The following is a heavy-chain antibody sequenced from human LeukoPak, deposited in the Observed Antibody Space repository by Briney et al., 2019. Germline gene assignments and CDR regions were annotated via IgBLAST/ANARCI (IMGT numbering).Heavy chain of an antibody. CDR3: ARPPWPYSYGYVDI. CDR1: GFTFSSYW. J-gene: IGHJ3*02. V-gene: IGHV3-7*01. Sequence: PGGSLRLSCAASGFTFSSYWMSWVRQAPGKGLEWVANIKQDGSEKYYVDFVKGRFTISRDNAKNSLYLQMNSLRAEDTAVYYCARPPWPYSYGYVDIWGQGTMVTVSS. CDR2: IKQDGSEK. D-gene: IGHD5-18*01.